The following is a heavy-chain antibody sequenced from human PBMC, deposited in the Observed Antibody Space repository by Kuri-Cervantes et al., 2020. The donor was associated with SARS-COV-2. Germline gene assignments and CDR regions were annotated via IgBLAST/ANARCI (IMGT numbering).Heavy chain of an antibody. CDR1: GLTFINYA. V-gene: IGHV3-23*01. J-gene: IGHJ4*02. CDR3: AAYTPRGDY. Sequence: GGSLRLSCAASGLTFINYAMIWIRQSPGKGLEWVSGITTGGDTPFYAGSVRGRFTISRDNSKDTVYLQMNTLGADDTGMYYCAAYTPRGDYWGQGTLVTVSS. D-gene: IGHD2-2*02. CDR2: ITTGGDTP.